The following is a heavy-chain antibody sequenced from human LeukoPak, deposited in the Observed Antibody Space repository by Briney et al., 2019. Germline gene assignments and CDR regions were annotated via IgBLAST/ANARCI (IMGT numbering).Heavy chain of an antibody. D-gene: IGHD1-1*01. J-gene: IGHJ4*02. CDR3: ARDHNYAFDN. CDR2: IGIDSGNT. V-gene: IGHV3-48*01. Sequence: GGSLRLSCTASGFPFIEYSMNWVRQAPGKGLEWISYIGIDSGNTKYADSVGGRFTISADKGKNSLYLQMNSLRVEDTAVYYCARDHNYAFDNWGQGTLVSVAS. CDR1: GFPFIEYS.